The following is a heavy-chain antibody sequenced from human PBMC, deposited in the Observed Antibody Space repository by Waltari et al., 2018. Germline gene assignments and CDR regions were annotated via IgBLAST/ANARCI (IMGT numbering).Heavy chain of an antibody. J-gene: IGHJ4*02. V-gene: IGHV3-23*01. CDR1: GFLFSSNG. CDR2: MSAGGEDT. Sequence: EVQLLESGGGLVQPGGSLRLSCAASGFLFSSNGMNWFRQAPGKGLEGVSGMSAGGEDTYYAESVKGRFTISRDNSKNTLYVQLSSLTAQDTAVYYCGTRYTWGQGTLVTVSS. CDR3: GTRYT. D-gene: IGHD3-9*01.